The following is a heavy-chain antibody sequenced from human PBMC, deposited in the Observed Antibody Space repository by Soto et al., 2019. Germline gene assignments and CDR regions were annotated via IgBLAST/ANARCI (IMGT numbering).Heavy chain of an antibody. V-gene: IGHV4-34*01. D-gene: IGHD3-9*01. Sequence: PSETLSLTCAVYGGSFSGYFWSWIRQPPGKGLEWIGEINHSGSTNYNPSLKSRVTISVDTSKNQFSLKLSSVTAAGTAVYYCARGHGGYDILTGYYTRAGGDYWGQGTLVTVSS. CDR2: INHSGST. CDR3: ARGHGGYDILTGYYTRAGGDY. CDR1: GGSFSGYF. J-gene: IGHJ4*02.